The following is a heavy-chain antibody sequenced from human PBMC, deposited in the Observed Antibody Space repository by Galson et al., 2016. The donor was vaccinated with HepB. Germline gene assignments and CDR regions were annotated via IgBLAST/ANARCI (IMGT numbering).Heavy chain of an antibody. V-gene: IGHV4-59*01. Sequence: ETLSLTCTVSGASISSYYWSWIRQSPGKGLEWIGYLNDIGSANKNPSLKSRLAISGDMSKNQFSLKLSNVTAADTAVYYCARLLAGSNYAMDVWGQGTTVIVS. CDR3: ARLLAGSNYAMDV. CDR2: LNDIGSA. CDR1: GASISSYY. D-gene: IGHD6-19*01. J-gene: IGHJ6*02.